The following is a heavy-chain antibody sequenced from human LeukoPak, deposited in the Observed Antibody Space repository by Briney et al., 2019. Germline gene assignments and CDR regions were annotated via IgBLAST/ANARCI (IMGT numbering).Heavy chain of an antibody. CDR1: GDSVSINTYS. D-gene: IGHD1-14*01. CDR3: ARTRTQTAGGFDS. V-gene: IGHV4-39*01. Sequence: SETLSLTCTVSGDSVSINTYSRDWIRQPPGKGLEWIGSTYYSAGTFYNPSLKSRLTTSIDTSRNQFSLHLSSVTAADTAVYHCARTRTQTAGGFDSWGQGILVTVSS. J-gene: IGHJ4*02. CDR2: TYYSAGT.